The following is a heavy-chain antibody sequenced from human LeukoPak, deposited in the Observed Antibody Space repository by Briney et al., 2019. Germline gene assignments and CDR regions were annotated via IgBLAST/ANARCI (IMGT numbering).Heavy chain of an antibody. CDR1: GYTFTGYY. CDR3: ARVTYYYGSGSYYNLDY. D-gene: IGHD3-10*01. J-gene: IGHJ4*02. CDR2: INPNSGGT. Sequence: ASVKVSCKASGYTFTGYYMHWVRQAPGQGLEWMGWINPNSGGTNYAQKFQGRVTMTRGTSISTAYMELSRLRSDDTAVYYCARVTYYYGSGSYYNLDYWGQGTLVTVSS. V-gene: IGHV1-2*02.